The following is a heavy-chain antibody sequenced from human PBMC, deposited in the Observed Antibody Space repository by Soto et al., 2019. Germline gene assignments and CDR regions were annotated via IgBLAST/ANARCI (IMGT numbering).Heavy chain of an antibody. Sequence: GGSLRLSCAASGFTFSSYWMSWVRQAPGKGLEWVANIKQDGSEKYYVDSVKGRFTISRDNAKNSLYLQMNSLRAEDTAVYYCARDFGDIVVVPAADAFDIWGQGTMVTVSS. CDR3: ARDFGDIVVVPAADAFDI. J-gene: IGHJ3*02. V-gene: IGHV3-7*01. CDR1: GFTFSSYW. CDR2: IKQDGSEK. D-gene: IGHD2-2*01.